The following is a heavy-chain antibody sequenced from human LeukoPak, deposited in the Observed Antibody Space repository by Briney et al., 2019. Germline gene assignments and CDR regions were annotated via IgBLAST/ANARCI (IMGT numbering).Heavy chain of an antibody. CDR3: ARLSPDGFDI. CDR2: SYHSGST. Sequence: PSGTLSLTCAVSGGSITSSKWWTWVRQPPGKGLEWIEESYHSGSTNYNPSLKSRVTISVDKSKKQFSLKLSSVTAADTAVYYCARLSPDGFDIWGQGTMVTVFS. CDR1: GGSITSSKW. V-gene: IGHV4-4*02. J-gene: IGHJ3*02.